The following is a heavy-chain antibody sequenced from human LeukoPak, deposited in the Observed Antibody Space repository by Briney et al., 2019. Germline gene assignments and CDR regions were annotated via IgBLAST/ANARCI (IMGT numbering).Heavy chain of an antibody. CDR1: GFTVSSNY. CDR3: ARDVGDGPLDP. D-gene: IGHD4-17*01. V-gene: IGHV3-66*01. Sequence: TGGSLRLSCAASGFTVSSNYMSWVRQAPGKGLEWVSVIYSGGSTYYADSVKGRFTISRDNSKNTLYPQMNSLRAEDTAVYYCARDVGDGPLDPWGQGTLVTVSS. J-gene: IGHJ5*02. CDR2: IYSGGST.